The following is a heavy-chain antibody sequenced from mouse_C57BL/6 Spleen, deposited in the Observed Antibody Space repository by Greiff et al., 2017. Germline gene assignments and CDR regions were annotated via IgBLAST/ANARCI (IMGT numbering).Heavy chain of an antibody. V-gene: IGHV1-82*01. CDR3: ARPSTVVAYYFDD. D-gene: IGHD1-1*01. J-gene: IGHJ2*01. Sequence: QVQLQQSGPELVKPGASVKISCKASGYAFSSSWMNWVKQRPGKGLEWIGRIYPGDGDTNYNGKFKGKATLTADKSSSTAYMQLSSLTSEDSAVYFCARPSTVVAYYFDDWGQGTTLTVSS. CDR2: IYPGDGDT. CDR1: GYAFSSSW.